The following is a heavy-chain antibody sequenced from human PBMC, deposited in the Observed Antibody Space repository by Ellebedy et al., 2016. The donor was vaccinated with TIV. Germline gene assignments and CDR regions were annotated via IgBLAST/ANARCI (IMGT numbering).Heavy chain of an antibody. D-gene: IGHD1-26*01. Sequence: AASVKVSCKASGYTFTTYAMHWVRQAPGQRLEWMGWINAGNGNTKYSQKFQGRVTITRDTSASTAYMELSSLRSEDTAVHYCSRGPYVVGATTGLDYWGQGTLVTVSS. CDR1: GYTFTTYA. V-gene: IGHV1-3*01. CDR2: INAGNGNT. J-gene: IGHJ4*02. CDR3: SRGPYVVGATTGLDY.